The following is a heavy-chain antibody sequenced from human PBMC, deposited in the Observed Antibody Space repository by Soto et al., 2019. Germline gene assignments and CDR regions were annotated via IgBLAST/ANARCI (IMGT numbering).Heavy chain of an antibody. CDR3: ARDGLNTRYGLDV. J-gene: IGHJ6*02. CDR1: GFNFRTYA. Sequence: QVQLVESGGGVVQPGRSLRLSCAPSGFNFRTYAMHWVRQAPGKGLEWVAIISLDGTNKYYADSVKGRFTISRDNSKNTLYLQKNSLTTEDTAVYYCARDGLNTRYGLDVWGQGTTVTV. D-gene: IGHD1-1*01. V-gene: IGHV3-30-3*01. CDR2: ISLDGTNK.